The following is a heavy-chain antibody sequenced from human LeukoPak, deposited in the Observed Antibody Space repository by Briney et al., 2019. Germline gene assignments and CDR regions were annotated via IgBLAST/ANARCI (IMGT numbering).Heavy chain of an antibody. CDR3: ARVSGDYYYYYMDV. CDR2: LYYSGST. J-gene: IGHJ6*03. CDR1: GGSVSSSRYY. D-gene: IGHD3-10*01. V-gene: IGHV4-39*01. Sequence: PSETLSLTCTVSGGSVSSSRYYWGWIRQPPGKGLEWIARLYYSGSTYYNPSLKIRVTISVDTSKNQFSMTLSSVTAADTAVYYCARVSGDYYYYYMDVWGKGTTVTVSS.